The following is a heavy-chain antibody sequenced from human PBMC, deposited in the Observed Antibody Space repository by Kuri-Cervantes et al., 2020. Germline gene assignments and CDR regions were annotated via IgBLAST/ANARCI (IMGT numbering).Heavy chain of an antibody. CDR1: GFIFGTYD. Sequence: GGSLRLSCAASGFIFGTYDMAWVRQAPGRGLEWVSFISSSSSYIYYADSLKGRFTISRDNAKNSLYLQMNSLRAEDTAVYYCARYMVGATGSDYWGQGTLVTVSS. J-gene: IGHJ4*02. CDR3: ARYMVGATGSDY. CDR2: ISSSSSYI. V-gene: IGHV3-21*03. D-gene: IGHD1-26*01.